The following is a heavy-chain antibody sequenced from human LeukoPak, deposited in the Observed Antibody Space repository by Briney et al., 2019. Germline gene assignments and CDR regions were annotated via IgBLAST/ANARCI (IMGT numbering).Heavy chain of an antibody. Sequence: GGSLRLSCAASGFTFSTYWMSWVRQAPGKGLEWVANIKQDGSEKYYVDSVKGRFTISRDNAKNSLYLQMNSLRAEDTAVYYCATYFTNFWSGYYPSYWGRGTLVTVSS. D-gene: IGHD3-3*01. J-gene: IGHJ4*02. CDR2: IKQDGSEK. CDR1: GFTFSTYW. CDR3: ATYFTNFWSGYYPSY. V-gene: IGHV3-7*05.